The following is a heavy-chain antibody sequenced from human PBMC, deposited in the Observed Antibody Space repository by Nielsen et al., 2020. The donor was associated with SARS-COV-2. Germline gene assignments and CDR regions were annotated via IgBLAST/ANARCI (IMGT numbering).Heavy chain of an antibody. CDR2: IYYSGST. Sequence: SETLSLTCTVSGGSISGYYWSWIRQPPGKGLEFIGFIYYSGSTNYNPSLKSRVTISIDTSKNQLSLRLSSVTAADTAVYYCARLLTNTGNYFRFDPWGQGTLVTVSS. V-gene: IGHV4-59*01. D-gene: IGHD1-26*01. CDR1: GGSISGYY. J-gene: IGHJ5*02. CDR3: ARLLTNTGNYFRFDP.